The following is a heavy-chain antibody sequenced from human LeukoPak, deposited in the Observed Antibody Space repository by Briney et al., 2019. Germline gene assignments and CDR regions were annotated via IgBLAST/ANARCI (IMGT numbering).Heavy chain of an antibody. V-gene: IGHV1-8*01. CDR2: MNTNSGNT. D-gene: IGHD5-24*01. CDR3: ARVGKPPGVEWFDP. CDR1: GYPFTSYN. Sequence: GASVKVSCKASGYPFTSYNVDWVRQATGQGLEWMGWMNTNSGNTGYSQNFQGRVTMTRDTSISTAYMELSSLMSEDTAVYYCARVGKPPGVEWFDPWGQGTLVTVSS. J-gene: IGHJ5*02.